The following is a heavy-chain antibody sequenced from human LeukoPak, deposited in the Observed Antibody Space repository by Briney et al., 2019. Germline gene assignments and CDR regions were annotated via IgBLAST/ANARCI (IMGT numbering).Heavy chain of an antibody. Sequence: SVKVSCKASGGTFSSYAISWVRQAPGQGLEWMGGIIPIFGTANYAQKFQGRVTITTDESTSTAYMELSSLRSEDTAVYYCARENGCSGGSCYEGVQLPGNWFDPWGQGTLVTVSS. V-gene: IGHV1-69*05. J-gene: IGHJ5*02. CDR2: IIPIFGTA. CDR1: GGTFSSYA. CDR3: ARENGCSGGSCYEGVQLPGNWFDP. D-gene: IGHD2-15*01.